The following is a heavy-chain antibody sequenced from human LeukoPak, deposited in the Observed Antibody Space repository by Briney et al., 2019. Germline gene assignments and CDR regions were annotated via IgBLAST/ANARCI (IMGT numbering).Heavy chain of an antibody. D-gene: IGHD3-10*01. CDR3: ARHGTTMVRGVIGYYYYYYMDV. CDR2: INHSGST. CDR1: GGSFSGHY. J-gene: IGHJ6*03. V-gene: IGHV4-34*01. Sequence: PSETLSLTCAVYGGSFSGHYWSWIRQPPGKGLEWIGEINHSGSTNYNPSLKSRVTISVDTSKNQFSLKLSSVTAADTAVYYCARHGTTMVRGVIGYYYYYYMDVWGKGTTVTISS.